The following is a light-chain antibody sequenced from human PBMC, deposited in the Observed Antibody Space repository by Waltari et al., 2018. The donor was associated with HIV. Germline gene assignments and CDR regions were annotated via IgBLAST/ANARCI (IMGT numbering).Light chain of an antibody. CDR1: RPDIGRYNS. J-gene: IGLJ2*01. CDR3: SSYAGSNIVL. CDR2: EVN. Sequence: QSALTQPPSASGSPGQSVTISCTGTRPDIGRYNSLSWYQQHPGKAPKLIIYEVNKRPSGVPDRFSGSKSGDTASLTVSGLQVEDEADYYCSSYAGSNIVLFGGGTKLTVL. V-gene: IGLV2-8*01.